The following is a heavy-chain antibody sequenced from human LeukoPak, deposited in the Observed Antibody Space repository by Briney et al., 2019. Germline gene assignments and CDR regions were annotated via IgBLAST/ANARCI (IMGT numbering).Heavy chain of an antibody. Sequence: ASVKVSCKASGYTFTGYYMHWVRQAPGQGLEWMGWINPNSGGTNYAQKFQGRVTMTRDTSISTAYMELSRLRSDDTAVYYCASLYYDILTGYPITDAFDIWGQGTMVTVSS. D-gene: IGHD3-9*01. CDR3: ASLYYDILTGYPITDAFDI. CDR2: INPNSGGT. CDR1: GYTFTGYY. J-gene: IGHJ3*02. V-gene: IGHV1-2*02.